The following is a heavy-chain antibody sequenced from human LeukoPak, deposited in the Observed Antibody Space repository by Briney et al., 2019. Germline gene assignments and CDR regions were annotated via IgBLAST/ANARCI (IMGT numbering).Heavy chain of an antibody. CDR2: ISANNGDT. CDR1: GYTFRSYA. V-gene: IGHV1-18*01. Sequence: ASVTVSCKASGYTFRSYAITWLRQAPGQGLEWLGWISANNGDTDYPQKFQGRVTMTTDTSTNTAYMELRSLTSDDTAVYYCARESRVERDDYWGQGTLVTVSS. J-gene: IGHJ4*02. D-gene: IGHD1-1*01. CDR3: ARESRVERDDY.